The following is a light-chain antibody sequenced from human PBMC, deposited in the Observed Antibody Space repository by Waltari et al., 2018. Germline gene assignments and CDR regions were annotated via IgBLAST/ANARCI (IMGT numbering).Light chain of an antibody. V-gene: IGKV1-39*01. CDR1: QSISSY. CDR3: QQGGT. Sequence: DIQMTQSPSSLSASVGDRVTITCRASQSISSYLNWYQQKQGKAPKLLIYAASSLQSGVPSRFSGSGSGTDFTLTISSLQPEDFATYYCQQGGTFGQGTKVEIK. J-gene: IGKJ1*01. CDR2: AAS.